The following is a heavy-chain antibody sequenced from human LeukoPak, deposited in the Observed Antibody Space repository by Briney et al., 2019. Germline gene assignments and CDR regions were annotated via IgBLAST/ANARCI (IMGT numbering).Heavy chain of an antibody. Sequence: SETLSLTCTVSGGSISSSSSYWGWIRQTPGTGLEWIGSIYYSRSTYYNPSLKSRVTISVETSKNQFSLKLSSVTAADTAVYYCARGASRLTALFVYWGQGTLVAVSS. D-gene: IGHD2-2*01. CDR1: GGSISSSSSY. CDR3: ARGASRLTALFVY. CDR2: IYYSRST. J-gene: IGHJ4*02. V-gene: IGHV4-39*07.